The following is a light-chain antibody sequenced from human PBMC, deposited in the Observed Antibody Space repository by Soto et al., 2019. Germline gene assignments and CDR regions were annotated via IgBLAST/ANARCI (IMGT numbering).Light chain of an antibody. J-gene: IGKJ3*01. CDR3: QHYNDWPPAFT. Sequence: EILMTQSPATLSVSPGERATLSCRASQSLNRNLAWYQQKPGQAPRLIIYGASTRASGIPARFSGSGSGTEFTLTISRLQSADFALYYCQHYNDWPPAFTFGPGTKVDL. V-gene: IGKV3D-15*01. CDR1: QSLNRN. CDR2: GAS.